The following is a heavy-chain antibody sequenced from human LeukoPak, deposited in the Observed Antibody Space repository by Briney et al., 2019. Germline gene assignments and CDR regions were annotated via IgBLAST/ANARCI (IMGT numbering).Heavy chain of an antibody. V-gene: IGHV3-33*01. CDR2: IWYDGSNK. J-gene: IGHJ6*04. CDR1: GVTFSSYG. CDR3: ARAQPYCSGGSCPRATYYYGMDV. Sequence: GGSLRLACAAAGVTFSSYGMHWVRQAPGKGLEWVAVIWYDGSNKYYADSVKGRFTISRDNSKNTLYLQMNSLRAEDTAVYYCARAQPYCSGGSCPRATYYYGMDVWGKGTTVTVSS. D-gene: IGHD2-15*01.